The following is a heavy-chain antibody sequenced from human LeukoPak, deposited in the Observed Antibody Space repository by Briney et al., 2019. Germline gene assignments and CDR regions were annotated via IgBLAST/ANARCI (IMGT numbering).Heavy chain of an antibody. CDR2: IYYSGST. D-gene: IGHD3-22*01. J-gene: IGHJ5*02. V-gene: IGHV4-30-4*01. CDR3: ARDQGSNSYDSSGYYYGWFDP. Sequence: SQTLSLTCTGSGGSISSGDYYWSWIRQPPGKGLEWIGYIYYSGSTYYNPSLKSRVTISVDTSKNQFSLKLSSVTAADTAVYYCARDQGSNSYDSSGYYYGWFDPWGQGTLVTVSS. CDR1: GGSISSGDYY.